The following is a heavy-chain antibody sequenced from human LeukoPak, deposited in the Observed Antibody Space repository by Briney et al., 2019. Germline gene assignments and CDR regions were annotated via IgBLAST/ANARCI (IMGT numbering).Heavy chain of an antibody. Sequence: PGGSLRLSCAASGFYFDDSGRQFDDYAMHWVRQAPGKGLEWVSGINWNGGSTGYADSVKGRFTISRDDAKNSLYLQMNSLRAEDTALYYCARGDGYNWNFATYYYMDVWGKGTTVTVSS. CDR1: GFYFDDSGRQFDDYA. D-gene: IGHD1-7*01. V-gene: IGHV3-20*04. CDR2: INWNGGST. CDR3: ARGDGYNWNFATYYYMDV. J-gene: IGHJ6*03.